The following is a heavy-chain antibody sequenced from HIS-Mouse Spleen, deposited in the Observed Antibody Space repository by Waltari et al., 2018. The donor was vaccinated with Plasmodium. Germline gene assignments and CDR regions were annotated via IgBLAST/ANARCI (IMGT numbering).Heavy chain of an antibody. CDR1: GGSISSSSYY. J-gene: IGHJ4*02. D-gene: IGHD1-7*01. V-gene: IGHV4-39*07. Sequence: GLVKPSETLSLTCTVSGGSISSSSYYWGWIRQPPGKGLEWIGSIYYSGSTYYNPSFKSRVTISVDTSKNQFSLKLSSVTAADTAVYYCARDRRTGTSYFDYWGQGTLVTVSS. CDR3: ARDRRTGTSYFDY. CDR2: IYYSGST.